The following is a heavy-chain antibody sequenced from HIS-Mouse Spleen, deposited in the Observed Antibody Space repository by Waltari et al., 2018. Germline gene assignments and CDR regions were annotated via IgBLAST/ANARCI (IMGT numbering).Heavy chain of an antibody. CDR2: IAYDGVNK. Sequence: QVQLVESGGGVVQPGRSLRLSCAASGFTFSSYAMHWVRQAPGKGRDWMAVIAYDGVNKSYAGSVKGRFTISRDNSKNTLYLQMNSLRAEDTAVYYCARGGIAARPKAFDIWGQGTMVTVSS. CDR1: GFTFSSYA. J-gene: IGHJ3*02. V-gene: IGHV3-30*04. CDR3: ARGGIAARPKAFDI. D-gene: IGHD6-6*01.